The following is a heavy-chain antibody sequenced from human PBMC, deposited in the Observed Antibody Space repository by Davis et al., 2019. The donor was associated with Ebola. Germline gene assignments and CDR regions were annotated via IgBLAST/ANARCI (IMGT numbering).Heavy chain of an antibody. CDR3: ARGRNDFWSGYLYYYYYYGMDV. D-gene: IGHD3-3*01. CDR2: ISAYNGNT. V-gene: IGHV1-18*01. Sequence: ASVKVSCKASGYTFTSYGISWVRQAPGQGLEWMGWISAYNGNTNYAQKLQGRVTMTTDTSTSTAYMELSSLRSEDTAVYYCARGRNDFWSGYLYYYYYYGMDVWGQGTTVTVSS. CDR1: GYTFTSYG. J-gene: IGHJ6*02.